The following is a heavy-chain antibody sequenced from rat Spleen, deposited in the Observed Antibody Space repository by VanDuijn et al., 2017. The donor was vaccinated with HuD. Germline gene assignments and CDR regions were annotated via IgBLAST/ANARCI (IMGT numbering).Heavy chain of an antibody. J-gene: IGHJ3*01. Sequence: EVQLVESGGGLVQPGGSMNLSCAASGFTFSDYYMAWVRQAPTKGLEWVATFSYDGSNTYYRDSVKGRFTISRDNAKSTLYLQMDSLRAEDTATYYCATTAYSSYDWGQGTLVTVSS. CDR2: FSYDGSNT. CDR1: GFTFSDYY. V-gene: IGHV5-7*01. CDR3: ATTAYSSYD. D-gene: IGHD1-2*01.